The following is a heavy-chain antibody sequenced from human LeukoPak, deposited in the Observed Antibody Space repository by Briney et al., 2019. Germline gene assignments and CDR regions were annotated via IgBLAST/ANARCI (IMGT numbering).Heavy chain of an antibody. V-gene: IGHV4-39*01. D-gene: IGHD4-17*01. Sequence: PSETLSLTCTVSGGSITSSSYYWGWIRQPPGKGLEWIGSIYYSGSTYYNPSLKSRVTISVDTSKNQFSLKLSSVTAADTAVYYCARHGDGDYVSSFDYWGQGTLVTVSS. CDR2: IYYSGST. CDR1: GGSITSSSYY. CDR3: ARHGDGDYVSSFDY. J-gene: IGHJ4*02.